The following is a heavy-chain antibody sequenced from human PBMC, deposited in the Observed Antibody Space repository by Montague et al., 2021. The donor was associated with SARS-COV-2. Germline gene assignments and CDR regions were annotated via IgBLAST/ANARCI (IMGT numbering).Heavy chain of an antibody. CDR1: GGSINNYF. J-gene: IGHJ4*02. CDR3: ARAVVGAKTATIES. D-gene: IGHD2-15*01. V-gene: IGHV4-59*01. Sequence: SETLSLTCSVSGGSINNYFWGWIRQSPGKGLEWVGYMHSTVSIAYNPSLKSRVIISVDTSKTQISLKLSSVSAADTALYYCARAVVGAKTATIESWGQGTLVTVSS. CDR2: MHSTVSI.